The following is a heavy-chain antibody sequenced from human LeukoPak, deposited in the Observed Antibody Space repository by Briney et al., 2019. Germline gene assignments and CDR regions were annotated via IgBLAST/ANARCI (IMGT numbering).Heavy chain of an antibody. CDR1: GGSISSYY. CDR2: INHSGST. J-gene: IGHJ4*02. Sequence: RSSETLSLTCTVSGGSISSYYWSWIRQPPGKGLEWTGEINHSGSTNYNPSLKSRVTISVDTSKNQFSLKLSSVTAAGTAVYYCARVSAAVVVTPNYFDYWGQGTLVTVSS. V-gene: IGHV4-34*01. CDR3: ARVSAAVVVTPNYFDY. D-gene: IGHD3-22*01.